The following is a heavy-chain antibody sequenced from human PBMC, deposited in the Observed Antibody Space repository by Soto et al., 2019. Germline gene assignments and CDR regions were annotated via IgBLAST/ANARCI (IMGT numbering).Heavy chain of an antibody. J-gene: IGHJ4*02. D-gene: IGHD1-26*01. CDR1: GGSISSGGYS. CDR3: ASWELLAPRFDY. V-gene: IGHV4-30-2*01. Sequence: SETLSLTCAVSGGSISSGGYSWSWIRQPPGKGLEWIGYIYHSGSTYYNPSLKSRVTISVDRSKNQFSLKLSSVTAADTAVYYGASWELLAPRFDYWGQGALVTVSS. CDR2: IYHSGST.